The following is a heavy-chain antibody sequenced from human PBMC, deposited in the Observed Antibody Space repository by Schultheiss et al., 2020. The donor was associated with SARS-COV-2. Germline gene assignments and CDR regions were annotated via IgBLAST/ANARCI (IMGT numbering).Heavy chain of an antibody. V-gene: IGHV3-21*01. J-gene: IGHJ5*02. Sequence: GGSLRLSCAASGFTVSSNYMSWVRQAPGKGLEWVSSISSSSSYIYYADSVKGRFTISRDNAKNSLYLQMNSLRAEDTAVYYCARDADYGDYEVGWFDPWGQGTLVTVSS. CDR2: ISSSSSYI. CDR3: ARDADYGDYEVGWFDP. CDR1: GFTVSSNY. D-gene: IGHD4-17*01.